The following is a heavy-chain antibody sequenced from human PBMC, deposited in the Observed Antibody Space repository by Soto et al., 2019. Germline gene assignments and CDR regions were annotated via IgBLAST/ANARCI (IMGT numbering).Heavy chain of an antibody. CDR2: ICGSGDKP. Sequence: VVSLRLSCAASRFAFSTYAMSSLRYSPGKGLEWVSVICGSGDKPNDADFEKGLFTITRNNSNNALDLQMNMGRVEATAVYYCARDLCSSGNNCFDYWGQGTLVTVSS. J-gene: IGHJ4*02. CDR3: ARDLCSSGNNCFDY. D-gene: IGHD3-10*01. CDR1: RFAFSTYA. V-gene: IGHV3-23*01.